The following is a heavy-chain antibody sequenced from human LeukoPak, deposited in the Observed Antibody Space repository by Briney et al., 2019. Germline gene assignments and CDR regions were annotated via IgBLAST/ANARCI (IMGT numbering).Heavy chain of an antibody. CDR3: ARGIDY. V-gene: IGHV3-53*01. CDR2: YTGGGR. Sequence: YTGGGRYYADSVRGRFTISRDTSKNMVFLRMNSLRVEDTAVYYCARGIDYWGRGTLVTVSS. J-gene: IGHJ4*02.